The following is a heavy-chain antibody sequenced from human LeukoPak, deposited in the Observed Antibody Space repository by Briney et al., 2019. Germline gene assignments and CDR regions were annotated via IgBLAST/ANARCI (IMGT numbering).Heavy chain of an antibody. J-gene: IGHJ4*02. Sequence: AGGSLRLSCAASGFSFSSYAMNWVRQAPGKGQEWVSVIGGSGGSTSYADSVKGRFTISRDNSKNTLYLQMNSLRAEDTAVYFCAKVRYSSGWYDFDYWGQGTLVTVSS. V-gene: IGHV3-23*01. D-gene: IGHD6-19*01. CDR1: GFSFSSYA. CDR3: AKVRYSSGWYDFDY. CDR2: IGGSGGST.